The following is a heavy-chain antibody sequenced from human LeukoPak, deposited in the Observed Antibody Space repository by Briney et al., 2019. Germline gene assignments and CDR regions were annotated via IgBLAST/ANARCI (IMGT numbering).Heavy chain of an antibody. CDR1: GGSISRYY. Sequence: SETLSLTCSVSGGSISRYYWSWIRQPPGKGLEWIGDIYYGGSTNYNPSLKSRVTISMDTSQNLFSLRLSSVTAADTAVYYCAKGGGGYAFDSWGQGTLVTVSS. CDR3: AKGGGGYAFDS. V-gene: IGHV4-59*01. J-gene: IGHJ4*02. D-gene: IGHD3-16*01. CDR2: IYYGGST.